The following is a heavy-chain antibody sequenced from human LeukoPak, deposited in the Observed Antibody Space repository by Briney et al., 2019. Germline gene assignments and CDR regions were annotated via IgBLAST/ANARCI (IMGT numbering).Heavy chain of an antibody. CDR1: GYTFTGYY. V-gene: IGHV1-2*02. CDR2: INPNSGGT. J-gene: IGHJ3*02. D-gene: IGHD3-22*01. CDR3: ARPYYYDSSLWAFDI. Sequence: ASVKVSCKASGYTFTGYYMHWVRQAPGQGLEWMGWINPNSGGTNYAQKFQGRVTMTRDTSISTAYMELSRLRSDDTAVYCCARPYYYDSSLWAFDIWGQGTMVTVSS.